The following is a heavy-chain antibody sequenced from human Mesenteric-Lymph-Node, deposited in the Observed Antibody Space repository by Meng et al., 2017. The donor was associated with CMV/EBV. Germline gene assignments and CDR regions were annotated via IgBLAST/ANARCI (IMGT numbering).Heavy chain of an antibody. CDR2: IYGTGIT. V-gene: IGHV4-61*08. Sequence: QVQLQEPGQGMVKPSEPLSLTCIVSGVSVTSGAYHWSWIRQSPGKGLEWIGYIYGTGITIYNPSLKSRVTILLETSKNQFSLKLNSVTTADTAVYYCAKSRSSTPGIVDDWGQGTLVTVSS. D-gene: IGHD2/OR15-2a*01. J-gene: IGHJ4*02. CDR3: AKSRSSTPGIVDD. CDR1: GVSVTSGAYH.